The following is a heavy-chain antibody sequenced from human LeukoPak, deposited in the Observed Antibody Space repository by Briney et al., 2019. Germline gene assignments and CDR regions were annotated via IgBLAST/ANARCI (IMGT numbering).Heavy chain of an antibody. CDR1: GFTFSSGY. CDR2: IYSDGTT. CDR3: ARGLPNWFDP. V-gene: IGHV3-53*01. Sequence: GGSLRLSCAASGFTFSSGYMTWVRQPPGKGLEWVSVIYSDGTTYYADSVKGRFSISRDNSKNTLYLQMNSLRAEDTAVYYCARGLPNWFDPWGQGSLVTVSS. J-gene: IGHJ5*02.